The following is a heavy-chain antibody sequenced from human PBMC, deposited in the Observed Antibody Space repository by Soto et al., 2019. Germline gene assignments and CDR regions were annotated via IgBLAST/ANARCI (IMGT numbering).Heavy chain of an antibody. CDR2: INHSGST. J-gene: IGHJ6*02. CDR3: ARQKEVLRFLEWLLAGLDV. D-gene: IGHD3-3*01. CDR1: GGSLSGYY. V-gene: IGHV4-34*01. Sequence: SETLSLTCAVSGGSLSGYYWTWIRQPPGKGLEWIGEINHSGSTNYNPSLKSRVTISIETSKNQFSLNLSSVTAADTAVYYCARQKEVLRFLEWLLAGLDVWGHGTTVTVSS.